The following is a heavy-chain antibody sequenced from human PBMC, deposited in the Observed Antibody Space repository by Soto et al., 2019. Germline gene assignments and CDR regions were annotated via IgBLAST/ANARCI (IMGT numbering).Heavy chain of an antibody. J-gene: IGHJ3*02. CDR3: ATGLYYGSGSYYNDAFDI. CDR1: GYTLTELS. CDR2: FDPEDGET. Sequence: ASVKGSCKVSGYTLTELSRHWVRQAPGKGLEWMGGFDPEDGETIYAQKFQGRVTMTEDTSTDTAYMELSSLRSEDTAVYYCATGLYYGSGSYYNDAFDIWGQGTMVTVSS. D-gene: IGHD3-10*01. V-gene: IGHV1-24*01.